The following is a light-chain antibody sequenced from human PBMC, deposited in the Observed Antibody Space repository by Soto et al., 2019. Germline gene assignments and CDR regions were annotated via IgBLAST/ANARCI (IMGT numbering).Light chain of an antibody. CDR1: SSDVGGYNY. CDR3: SSYAGSNYG. V-gene: IGLV2-8*01. J-gene: IGLJ1*01. CDR2: EVS. Sequence: QSVLTQPPSASGSPGQSVTISCTGTSSDVGGYNYVSWYQQHPGKAPKLMIYEVSKRPSGVPDRFSGSKSGNTASLTVSGLQAEDEAEYYCSSYAGSNYGFRTGTKVTVL.